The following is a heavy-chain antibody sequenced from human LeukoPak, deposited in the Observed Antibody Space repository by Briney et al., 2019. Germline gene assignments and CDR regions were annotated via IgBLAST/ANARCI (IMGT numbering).Heavy chain of an antibody. Sequence: SETLSLTCAVSGGSISSGGYSWSWIRQPPGKRLEWIGYIYYTGTTNYNPSLKSRVTISVDTSKNQFSLKVNSVTAADTGVYYCASKSTDHGELRFDYWGQGTLVTVSS. J-gene: IGHJ4*02. CDR2: IYYTGTT. D-gene: IGHD4-17*01. CDR1: GGSISSGGYS. V-gene: IGHV4-61*08. CDR3: ASKSTDHGELRFDY.